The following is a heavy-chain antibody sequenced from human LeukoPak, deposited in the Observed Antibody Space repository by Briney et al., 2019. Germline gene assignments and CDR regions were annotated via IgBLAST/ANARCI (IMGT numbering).Heavy chain of an antibody. CDR3: ARGDSNGWYDFYYYYMDV. D-gene: IGHD6-19*01. J-gene: IGHJ6*03. CDR1: GFSFSYYW. Sequence: GGSLRLSSAASGFSFSYYWMSWVCPAPGKGLEWVANIKKDGNKKFYGDSVKGRFTISRDNAKNSLDLQMTSLRAEDTAVYYCARGDSNGWYDFYYYYMDVWGKGTTVTISS. CDR2: IKKDGNKK. V-gene: IGHV3-7*01.